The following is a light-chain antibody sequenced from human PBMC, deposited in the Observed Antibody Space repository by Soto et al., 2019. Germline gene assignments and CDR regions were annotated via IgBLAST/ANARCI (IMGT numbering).Light chain of an antibody. CDR3: QQYHHWPVT. CDR1: QSVNST. V-gene: IGKV3-15*01. CDR2: GAS. J-gene: IGKJ4*01. Sequence: EIVMTQSPATLSVSPGERATLSCRASQSVNSTLAWYEQKPGRAPRVLIYGASTGATGLPSRFSGSGSGTDFTLTIDSLQSEDVAVYYCQQYHHWPVTFGGGTKVDIK.